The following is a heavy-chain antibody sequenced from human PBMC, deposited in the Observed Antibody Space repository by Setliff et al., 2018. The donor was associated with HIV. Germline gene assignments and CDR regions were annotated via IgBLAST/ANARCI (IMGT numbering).Heavy chain of an antibody. J-gene: IGHJ3*01. CDR1: GFTFSYSG. CDR2: ISFDGSYK. CDR3: ARDRLQWLASHAFDL. Sequence: GGSLRLSCIASGFTFSYSGMHWVRQAPGKGLEWVALISFDGSYKYYADSVKGRFTISRDNSKNTLYLQMNSLRAEDTAVYYCARDRLQWLASHAFDLWGQGTMVTVSS. D-gene: IGHD6-19*01. V-gene: IGHV3-30*12.